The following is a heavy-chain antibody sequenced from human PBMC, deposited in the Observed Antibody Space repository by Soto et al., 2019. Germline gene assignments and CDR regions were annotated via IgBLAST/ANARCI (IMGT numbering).Heavy chain of an antibody. J-gene: IGHJ4*02. D-gene: IGHD1-26*01. CDR2: ISSSSSFI. CDR1: GFSLSDYS. V-gene: IGHV3-21*01. Sequence: EVQLVESGGGLVKPGGSLRLSCAASGFSLSDYSMNWIRQAPGKGLEWVASISSSSSFIHYAESMKGRFTISRDNAKNSLYLQMNSLSAEDTPVYYCAGSSDDGRDNWGQGTLVTVSS. CDR3: AGSSDDGRDN.